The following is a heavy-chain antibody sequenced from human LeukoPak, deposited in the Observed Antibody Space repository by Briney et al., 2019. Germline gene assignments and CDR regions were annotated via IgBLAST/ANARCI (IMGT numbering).Heavy chain of an antibody. CDR1: GFTFSSYW. V-gene: IGHV3-30*03. Sequence: GGSLRLSCAASGFTFSSYWMSWVRQAPGKGLEWVAVISYDGSNKYYADSVKGRFTISRDNSKNTLYLQMNSLRAEDTAVYYCATSPPSNYFDYWGQGTLVTVSS. D-gene: IGHD2-2*01. J-gene: IGHJ4*02. CDR2: ISYDGSNK. CDR3: ATSPPSNYFDY.